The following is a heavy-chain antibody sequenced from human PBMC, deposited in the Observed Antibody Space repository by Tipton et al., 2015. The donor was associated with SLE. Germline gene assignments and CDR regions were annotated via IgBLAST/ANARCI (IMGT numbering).Heavy chain of an antibody. V-gene: IGHV3-53*01. CDR3: GKAPPGYGGYDS. CDR2: INFVGAT. J-gene: IGHJ4*02. CDR1: GFTVSGKH. Sequence: QLVQSGGGLVKPGGSLRLSCAASGFTVSGKHISWVRQAPGKGLEWVSDINFVGATYYGDSVKGRFTISRDNSRNIVFLQLNNLRAEDTAVYYCGKAPPGYGGYDSWGQGTLVTVSS. D-gene: IGHD4-23*01.